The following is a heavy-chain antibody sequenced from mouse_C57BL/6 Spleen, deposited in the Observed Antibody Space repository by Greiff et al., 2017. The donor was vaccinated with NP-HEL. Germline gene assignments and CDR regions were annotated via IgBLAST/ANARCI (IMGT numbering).Heavy chain of an antibody. D-gene: IGHD2-5*01. V-gene: IGHV1-52*01. CDR1: GYTFTSYW. CDR3: ARCHSNYFDY. CDR2: IDPSDSET. Sequence: QVQLQQPGAELVRPGSSVKLSCKASGYTFTSYWMHWVKQRPIQGLQWIGNIDPSDSETHYNQKFKDKATLTVDKSSSTAYMQLSSLTSEDSAVYYCARCHSNYFDYWGQGTTLTVSS. J-gene: IGHJ2*01.